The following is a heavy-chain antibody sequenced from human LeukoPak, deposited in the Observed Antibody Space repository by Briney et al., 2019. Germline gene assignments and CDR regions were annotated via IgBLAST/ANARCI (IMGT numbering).Heavy chain of an antibody. D-gene: IGHD6-19*01. V-gene: IGHV3-23*01. CDR2: IVGGGATT. CDR3: AKARPSTGWAYNDD. Sequence: GGSLRLSCAASGFTFTNYAMSWVRQAPGKGLEWVSAIVGGGATTFYADSVKGRFTISRDNAKNTVSLQMNLLRADDTAVYYCAKARPSTGWAYNDDWGQGTLVTVSS. CDR1: GFTFTNYA. J-gene: IGHJ4*02.